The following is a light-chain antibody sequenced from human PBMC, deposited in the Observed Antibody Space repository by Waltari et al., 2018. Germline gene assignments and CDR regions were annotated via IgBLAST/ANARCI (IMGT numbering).Light chain of an antibody. Sequence: QSALTQPPSASGFPGQSVTIPCTGTSSDVGGYDYVPWYQQYPGKAPKLVIYEVAKRPSGVPDRFSGSKSGNTASLTVSGLQGEDEADYYCSSYAGNKNVFGTGTKVTVL. J-gene: IGLJ1*01. V-gene: IGLV2-8*01. CDR1: SSDVGGYDY. CDR2: EVA. CDR3: SSYAGNKNV.